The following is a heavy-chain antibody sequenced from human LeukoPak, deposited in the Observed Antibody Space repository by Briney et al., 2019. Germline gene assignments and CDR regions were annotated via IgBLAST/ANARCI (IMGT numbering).Heavy chain of an antibody. V-gene: IGHV3-23*01. CDR2: ISDSGSGA. Sequence: GGSLRLSCAASGFTFSSYAMSWVRQSPGKGLEWVSTISDSGSGAYYADSVKGRFTISRDNSQTTLYPQMNSLRAEDTALYYCAKWLRVATTFFDYWGQGTLVTVSS. J-gene: IGHJ4*02. CDR1: GFTFSSYA. CDR3: AKWLRVATTFFDY. D-gene: IGHD5-24*01.